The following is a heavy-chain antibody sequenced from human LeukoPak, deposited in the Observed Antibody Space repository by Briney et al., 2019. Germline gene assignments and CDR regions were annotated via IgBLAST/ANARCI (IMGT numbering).Heavy chain of an antibody. CDR3: ARDIRGYNYYYYYGMDV. CDR2: INHSGST. V-gene: IGHV4-34*01. J-gene: IGHJ6*02. D-gene: IGHD3-10*01. CDR1: GGSSSGYY. Sequence: SETLSLTCAVYGGSSSGYYWSWIRQPPGKGLEWIGEINHSGSTNYNPSLKSRVTISVDTSKNQFSLKLSSVTAADTAVYYCARDIRGYNYYYYYGMDVWGQGTTVTVSS.